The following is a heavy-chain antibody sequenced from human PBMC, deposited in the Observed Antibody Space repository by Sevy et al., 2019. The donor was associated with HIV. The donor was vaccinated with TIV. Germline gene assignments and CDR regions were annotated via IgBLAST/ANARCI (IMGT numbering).Heavy chain of an antibody. V-gene: IGHV3-53*01. Sequence: GGSLRLSCAASGFIVRSNYMTWVRQAPGKGLEWVSVIYSSGGAYYADSVKGRFTISRDNSQNTLDLQMNSLRAEDTAVYYCARGGGGVTVDHWGQGTLVTVSS. CDR1: GFIVRSNY. CDR3: ARGGGGVTVDH. CDR2: IYSSGGA. D-gene: IGHD3-16*01. J-gene: IGHJ5*02.